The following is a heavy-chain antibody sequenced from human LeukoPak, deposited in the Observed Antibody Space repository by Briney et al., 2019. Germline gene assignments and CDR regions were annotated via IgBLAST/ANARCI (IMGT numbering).Heavy chain of an antibody. Sequence: ASVKVSCKASGYTLTSYGISWVRQAPGQGLEWMGWISAYNGNTNYAQKLQGRVTMTTDTSTSTAYMELRSLRSDDTAVYYCARAMYYDSSGYSDYWGQGTLVTVSS. D-gene: IGHD3-22*01. CDR3: ARAMYYDSSGYSDY. V-gene: IGHV1-18*01. CDR2: ISAYNGNT. CDR1: GYTLTSYG. J-gene: IGHJ4*02.